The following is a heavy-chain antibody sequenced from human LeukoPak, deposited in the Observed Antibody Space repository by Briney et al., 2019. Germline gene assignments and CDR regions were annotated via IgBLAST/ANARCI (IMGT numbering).Heavy chain of an antibody. CDR3: ARGRFDSSGYYFGYFFDY. CDR1: GDSVSGTNYH. V-gene: IGHV4-39*07. J-gene: IGHJ4*02. CDR2: IHYSGST. Sequence: SETLSLTCAVSGDSVSGTNYHWAWIRQPPGKGLEWIGNIHYSGSTYYNPSLKSRVTISVDTSKNQFSLKLSSVTAADTAVYCCARGRFDSSGYYFGYFFDYWGQGTLVTVSS. D-gene: IGHD3-22*01.